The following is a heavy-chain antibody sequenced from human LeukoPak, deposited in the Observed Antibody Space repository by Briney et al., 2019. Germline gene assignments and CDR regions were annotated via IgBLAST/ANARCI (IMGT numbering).Heavy chain of an antibody. J-gene: IGHJ4*02. V-gene: IGHV3-23*01. CDR2: ISTSGSST. Sequence: GGTLRLSCAASGFSFSNYGMSWVRQAPGKGLEWVSSISTSGSSTYYVDSVKGRFTISRDNSKNTLYLQMNSLRAEDAAVYYCAKLPMVQGVPNDYWGQGTLVTVSS. CDR3: AKLPMVQGVPNDY. D-gene: IGHD3-10*01. CDR1: GFSFSNYG.